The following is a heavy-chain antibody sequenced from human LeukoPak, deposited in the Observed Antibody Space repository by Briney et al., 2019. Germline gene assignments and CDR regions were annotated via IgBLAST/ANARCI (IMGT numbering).Heavy chain of an antibody. CDR3: ARESPPYCSGGSCYSLAAFDI. J-gene: IGHJ3*02. D-gene: IGHD2-15*01. CDR2: SSAYT. CDR1: GYTFTSFG. V-gene: IGHV1-18*01. Sequence: GASVKVSCKASGYTFTSFGISWVRQAPGQGLEWMGWSSAYTNYAQKFQGGVTMTRDTSISTAYMELSRLRSDDTAVYYCARESPPYCSGGSCYSLAAFDIWGQGTMVTVSS.